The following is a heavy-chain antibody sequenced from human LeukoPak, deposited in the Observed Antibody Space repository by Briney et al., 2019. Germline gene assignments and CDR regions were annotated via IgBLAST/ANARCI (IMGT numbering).Heavy chain of an antibody. J-gene: IGHJ5*02. Sequence: ASVKVSCKASGYTFTSYDVNWVRQATGQGLEWMGWMNPNSGNTGYAQKFQGRVTMTRNTSISTAYMELSSLTSEDTAVYYCARGLRRGVYWFDPWGQGTLVTVSS. CDR1: GYTFTSYD. D-gene: IGHD3-10*01. V-gene: IGHV1-8*01. CDR3: ARGLRRGVYWFDP. CDR2: MNPNSGNT.